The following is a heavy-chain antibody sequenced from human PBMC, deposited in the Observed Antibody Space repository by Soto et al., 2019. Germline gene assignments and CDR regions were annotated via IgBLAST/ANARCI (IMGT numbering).Heavy chain of an antibody. D-gene: IGHD2-2*01. CDR3: ARVGGSCSTASCFAYFDS. J-gene: IGHJ4*02. CDR2: ISSGGDYI. V-gene: IGHV3-21*06. CDR1: GFAFSPYG. Sequence: EVQVVESGGGLVKPGGSLRLSCAASGFAFSPYGMNWVRQAPGKGLEWVSSISSGGDYIFYADSVKGRFTISRDNAKNSLYLQMNSLRAEEAAVYYCARVGGSCSTASCFAYFDSWGQGTLVTVSS.